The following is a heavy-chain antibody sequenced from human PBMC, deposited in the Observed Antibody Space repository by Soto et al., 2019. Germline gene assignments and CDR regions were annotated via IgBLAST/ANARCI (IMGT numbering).Heavy chain of an antibody. Sequence: GGSLRLSCAASGFTFSSYAMSWVRQAPGKGLEWVSAISGSGGSTYYADSVKGRFTISRDNSKNTLYLQMNSLRAEDTAVYYCAKDVYCSSTSCYSDNWFDPWGQGTLVTVS. J-gene: IGHJ5*02. CDR2: ISGSGGST. CDR3: AKDVYCSSTSCYSDNWFDP. D-gene: IGHD2-2*01. CDR1: GFTFSSYA. V-gene: IGHV3-23*01.